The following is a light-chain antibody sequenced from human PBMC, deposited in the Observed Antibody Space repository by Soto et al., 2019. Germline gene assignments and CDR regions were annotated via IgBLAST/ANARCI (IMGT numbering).Light chain of an antibody. CDR2: KAS. V-gene: IGKV1-5*03. CDR1: QNIVDW. J-gene: IGKJ1*01. CDR3: QQYKDNPWT. Sequence: DIQMTQSPSTLSASVGDRVTFACRASQNIVDWLAWYQQKPGKAPKLLIYKASNLERGVPSRFGGSGSGSEFTLTISNLQPDDSAIHYCQQYKDNPWTFGQGTKV.